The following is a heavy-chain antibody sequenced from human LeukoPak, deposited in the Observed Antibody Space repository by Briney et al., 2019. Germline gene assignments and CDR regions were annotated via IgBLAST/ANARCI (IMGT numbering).Heavy chain of an antibody. CDR1: GGSISSSSYY. V-gene: IGHV4-61*05. J-gene: IGHJ5*02. CDR2: IYYSGST. CDR3: ARGFGQLHSNWFDP. Sequence: SETLSLTCTVSGGSISSSSYYWGWIRQPPGKGLEWIGYIYYSGSTNYNPSLKSRVTISVDTSKNQFSLKLSSVTAADTAVYYCARGFGQLHSNWFDPWGQGTLVTVSS. D-gene: IGHD2-2*01.